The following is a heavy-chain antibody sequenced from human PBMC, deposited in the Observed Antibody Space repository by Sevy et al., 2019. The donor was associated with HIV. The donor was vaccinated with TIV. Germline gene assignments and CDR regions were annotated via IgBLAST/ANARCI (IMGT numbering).Heavy chain of an antibody. CDR1: GGSISSYY. CDR3: ARLLWFGEISDSQFDY. J-gene: IGHJ4*02. D-gene: IGHD3-10*01. V-gene: IGHV4-59*01. CDR2: IYYSGST. Sequence: SETLSLTCTVSGGSISSYYWSWIRQPPGKGLEWIGYIYYSGSTNYNPSLKSRVTISVDTSKNQFSLELSSVTAADTAVYYCARLLWFGEISDSQFDYWGQGTLVTVSS.